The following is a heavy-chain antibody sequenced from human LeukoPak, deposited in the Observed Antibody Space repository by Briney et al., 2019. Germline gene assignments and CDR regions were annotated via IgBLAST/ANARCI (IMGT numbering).Heavy chain of an antibody. D-gene: IGHD2-15*01. CDR1: GYTFTGYY. CDR2: INPNSGGT. Sequence: ASVKVSCKASGYTFTGYYMHWVRQAPGQGLEWMGRINPNSGGTNYAQKFQGRVTMTRDTSISTAYMELSRLRSDDPAVYYCARDHCSGGSCYDFVDYWGQGTLVTVSS. V-gene: IGHV1-2*06. J-gene: IGHJ4*02. CDR3: ARDHCSGGSCYDFVDY.